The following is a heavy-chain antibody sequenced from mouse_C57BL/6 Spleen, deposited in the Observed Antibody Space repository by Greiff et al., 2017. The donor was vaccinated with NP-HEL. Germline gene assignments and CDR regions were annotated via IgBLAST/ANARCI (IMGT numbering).Heavy chain of an antibody. J-gene: IGHJ2*01. CDR1: GYTFTSYG. V-gene: IGHV1-81*01. Sequence: QVQLKESGAELARPGASVKLSCKASGYTFTSYGISWVKQRTGQGLEWIGEIYPRSGNTYYNEKFKGKATLTADKSSSTAYMELRSLTSEDSAVYYCEGRANTVVADYWGQGTTLTVSS. CDR3: EGRANTVVADY. D-gene: IGHD1-1*01. CDR2: IYPRSGNT.